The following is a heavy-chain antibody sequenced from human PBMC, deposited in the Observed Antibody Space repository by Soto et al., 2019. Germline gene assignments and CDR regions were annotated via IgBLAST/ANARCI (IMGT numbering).Heavy chain of an antibody. CDR1: GGTFGIYA. Sequence: QVQLVQSGAEVKKPGSSVKVSCKASGGTFGIYAITWVRQAPGQGLEWMGGIIAFSDIVNYTQKLQGRVTITADESTSTAYLDLSSMRSDDTAVYYCARSLYSSSWYHSGNSYYCYGMAVWGQGTTVPVSS. CDR3: ARSLYSSSWYHSGNSYYCYGMAV. V-gene: IGHV1-69*12. CDR2: IIAFSDIV. D-gene: IGHD6-13*01. J-gene: IGHJ6*02.